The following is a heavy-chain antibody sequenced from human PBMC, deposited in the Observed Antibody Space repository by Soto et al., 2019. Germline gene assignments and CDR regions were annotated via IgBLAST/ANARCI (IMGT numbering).Heavy chain of an antibody. D-gene: IGHD3-22*01. V-gene: IGHV3-23*01. CDR1: GFTFSIYG. Sequence: GGSLRLSCSASGFTFSIYGMSWVRQAPGKGLDWVSSNSDSGAITNYADSVKGRFTISRDHSKNTLYLQMNSLRAEDTAVYYCAKDGYYYDSGGFYPFDHWGQGTLVTVSP. CDR2: NSDSGAIT. J-gene: IGHJ4*02. CDR3: AKDGYYYDSGGFYPFDH.